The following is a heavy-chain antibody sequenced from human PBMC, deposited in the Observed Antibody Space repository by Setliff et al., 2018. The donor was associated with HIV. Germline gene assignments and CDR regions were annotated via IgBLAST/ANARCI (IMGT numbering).Heavy chain of an antibody. V-gene: IGHV4-34*01. D-gene: IGHD7-27*01. Sequence: SETLSLTCAVYGDSFSGSYRSWIRQSPGTGLEWIGEVNHNGGTNYNPSLKSRVVVSVDRSKNQFSLKLISVTAADTAVYYCTRKKTGQFGAFNMWGRGTLVTVSS. J-gene: IGHJ3*02. CDR2: VNHNGGT. CDR3: TRKKTGQFGAFNM. CDR1: GDSFSGSY.